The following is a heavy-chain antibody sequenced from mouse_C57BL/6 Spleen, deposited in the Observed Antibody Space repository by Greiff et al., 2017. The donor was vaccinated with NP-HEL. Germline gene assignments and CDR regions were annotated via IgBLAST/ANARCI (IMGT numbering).Heavy chain of an antibody. Sequence: VKLQESGAELVKPGASVKISCKASGYAFSSYWMNWVKQRPGKGLEWIGQIYPGDGDTNYNGKFKGKATLTADKSSSTAYMQLSSLTSEDSAVYFCAPSLLRSFDYWGQGTTLTVSS. CDR1: GYAFSSYW. CDR2: IYPGDGDT. V-gene: IGHV1-80*01. J-gene: IGHJ2*01. D-gene: IGHD1-2*01. CDR3: APSLLRSFDY.